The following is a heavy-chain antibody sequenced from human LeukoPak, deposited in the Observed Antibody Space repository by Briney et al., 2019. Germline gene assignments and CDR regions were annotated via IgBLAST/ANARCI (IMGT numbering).Heavy chain of an antibody. CDR2: INHSGST. Sequence: SETLSLTCAVYGGSFSGYYWSWIRQPPGKGLEWIGEINHSGSTNYNPSLKSRVTISVDTSKNQFSLKSSSVTAADTAVYYCARLSGYSSGHYYSDYWGQGTLVTVSS. CDR3: ARLSGYSSGHYYSDY. CDR1: GGSFSGYY. V-gene: IGHV4-34*01. J-gene: IGHJ4*02. D-gene: IGHD3-22*01.